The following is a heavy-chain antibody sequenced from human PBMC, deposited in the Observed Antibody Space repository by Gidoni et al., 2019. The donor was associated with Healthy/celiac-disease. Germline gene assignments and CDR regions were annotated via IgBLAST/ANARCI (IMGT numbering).Heavy chain of an antibody. CDR1: VGTFSSYA. CDR3: ATDPAYCSGCSCYSPLRVSHYYGMDV. Sequence: QVQLVQSGAAVKKPGSSVKVSCKSSVGTFSSYAISWVRPAPGQGLEWMGGIIPIFGTANYAQKFQGRVTITADEATSTAYMELSSLRSEDTAVYYCATDPAYCSGCSCYSPLRVSHYYGMDVWGQGTTVTVSS. CDR2: IIPIFGTA. J-gene: IGHJ6*02. V-gene: IGHV1-69*01. D-gene: IGHD2-15*01.